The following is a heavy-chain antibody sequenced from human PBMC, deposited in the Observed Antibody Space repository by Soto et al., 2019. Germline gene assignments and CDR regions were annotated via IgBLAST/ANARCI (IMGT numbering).Heavy chain of an antibody. CDR3: ARDSSPQVRYFDWATGGWFDP. CDR1: GGSVSSGSYY. V-gene: IGHV4-61*01. D-gene: IGHD3-9*01. Sequence: SQTLSLTCTVSGGSVSSGSYYWSWIRQPPGKGLEWIGYIYYSGSTNYNPSLMSRVTISVDTSKNQFSLKLSSVTAADTAVYYCARDSSPQVRYFDWATGGWFDPWGQGTLVT. CDR2: IYYSGST. J-gene: IGHJ5*02.